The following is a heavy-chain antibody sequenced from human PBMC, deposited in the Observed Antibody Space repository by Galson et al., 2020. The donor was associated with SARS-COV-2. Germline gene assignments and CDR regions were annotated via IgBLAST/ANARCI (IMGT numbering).Heavy chain of an antibody. CDR3: AICRYPERIFDY. CDR1: GFTFSSYG. Sequence: SCAASGFTFSSYGMHWVRQAPGKGLEWVAVIWYDGSNKYYADSVKGRFTISRDNSKNTLYLQMNSLRAEDTAVYYCAICRYPERIFDYWGQGTLVTGSS. V-gene: IGHV3-33*01. D-gene: IGHD2-15*01. J-gene: IGHJ4*02. CDR2: IWYDGSNK.